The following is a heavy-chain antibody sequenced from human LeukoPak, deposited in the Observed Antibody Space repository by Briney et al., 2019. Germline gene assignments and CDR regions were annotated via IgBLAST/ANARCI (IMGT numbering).Heavy chain of an antibody. J-gene: IGHJ4*02. CDR2: IYPGDSNT. V-gene: IGHV5-51*01. Sequence: GESLKISCRGSGYSFASYWIGWVRLMPGKGLEWMGIIYPGDSNTKYSPSFQGQVTISADKSISTTYLQWSSLEASDTAMYYCARSKYYYDSSPYYLFDYWGQGTLVTVSS. CDR3: ARSKYYYDSSPYYLFDY. CDR1: GYSFASYW. D-gene: IGHD3-22*01.